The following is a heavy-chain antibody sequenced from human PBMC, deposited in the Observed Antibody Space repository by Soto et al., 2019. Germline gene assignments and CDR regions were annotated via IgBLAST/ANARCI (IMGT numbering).Heavy chain of an antibody. D-gene: IGHD2-15*01. J-gene: IGHJ6*02. CDR3: ARADCTGAYCYSWPFNYGVDV. Sequence: QVQLVESGGGVVQPGGPLGLPCTTSGFTLIPYGMHGVRRPQGRGWGGLAILCNDGSNKYYADSVKGRFTISRDNSKNTLYLQMNSLRAEDTALYYCARADCTGAYCYSWPFNYGVDVWGQGTTVTVSS. CDR1: GFTLIPYG. V-gene: IGHV3-33*08. CDR2: LCNDGSNK.